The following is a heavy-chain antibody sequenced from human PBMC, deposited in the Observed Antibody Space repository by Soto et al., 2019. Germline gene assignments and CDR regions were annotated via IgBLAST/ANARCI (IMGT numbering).Heavy chain of an antibody. CDR3: ERRSSSFGWLDP. D-gene: IGHD6-13*01. V-gene: IGHV4-39*01. CDR2: IYYSGST. J-gene: IGHJ5*02. Sequence: QLQLQESGPGLVKPSETLSLTCTVSGGSISSSSYYWVWIRQPPGKGLEWIGSIYYSGSTYYNTSPKRRVTISVDTSKNQLSLKLSSVTAADTAVYYCERRSSSFGWLDPWGQGNLVTVSS. CDR1: GGSISSSSYY.